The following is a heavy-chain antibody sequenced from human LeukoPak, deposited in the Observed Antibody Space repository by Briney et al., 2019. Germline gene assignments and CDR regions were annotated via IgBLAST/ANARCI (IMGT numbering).Heavy chain of an antibody. CDR1: GFTFSSYS. D-gene: IGHD1/OR15-1a*01. CDR3: AKDSAITGTS. Sequence: GGSLRLSCAASGFTFSSYSMNWVRQAPGKGLEWVSSISSSSSYIYYADSVKGRFTISRDNAKNSLYLQMNSLRAEDTAVYYCAKDSAITGTSWGQGTLVTVSS. CDR2: ISSSSSYI. V-gene: IGHV3-21*04. J-gene: IGHJ4*02.